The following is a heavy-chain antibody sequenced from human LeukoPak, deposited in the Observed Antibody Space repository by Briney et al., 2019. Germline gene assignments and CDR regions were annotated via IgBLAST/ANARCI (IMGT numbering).Heavy chain of an antibody. CDR3: ARDNRDFWSGYYFDY. J-gene: IGHJ4*02. CDR1: GYTFTSYG. CDR2: ISAYNGNT. D-gene: IGHD3-3*01. V-gene: IGHV1-18*01. Sequence: ASVKVSCKASGYTFTSYGISWVRQAPGQGLEWMGWISAYNGNTNYAQKLQGRVTMTTDTSTSTVYMGLSSLRSEDTAVYYCARDNRDFWSGYYFDYWGQGTLVTVSS.